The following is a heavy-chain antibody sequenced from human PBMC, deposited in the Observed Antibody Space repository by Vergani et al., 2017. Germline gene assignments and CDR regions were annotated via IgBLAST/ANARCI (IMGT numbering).Heavy chain of an antibody. CDR1: GGTFSSYA. J-gene: IGHJ4*02. CDR3: ARAQSIAVACYYFDY. CDR2: IIPSFGTA. V-gene: IGHV1-69*12. D-gene: IGHD6-19*01. Sequence: QVKLVQSGAEVKKPGSSVKVSCKASGGTFSSYAISWVRQAPGQGLEWMGGIIPSFGTANYAQKFQGRVTITADESTSPAYLELSSLRSEDTAVYYCARAQSIAVACYYFDYWGQGTLVTVSS.